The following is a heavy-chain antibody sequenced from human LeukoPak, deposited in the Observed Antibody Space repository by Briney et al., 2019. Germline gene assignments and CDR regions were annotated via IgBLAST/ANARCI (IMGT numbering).Heavy chain of an antibody. D-gene: IGHD6-13*01. CDR1: GGSFSAYY. Sequence: SETLSLTCAVYGGSFSAYYWNWIRQPPGKGLEWIGEINYSRSTNYNPSLKSRVTISVDTSKNQFSLRLSSVTAADTAVYYCARKARSYSSTWQTRGGNWFDPWGQGTLVTVSS. CDR3: ARKARSYSSTWQTRGGNWFDP. CDR2: INYSRST. V-gene: IGHV4-34*01. J-gene: IGHJ5*02.